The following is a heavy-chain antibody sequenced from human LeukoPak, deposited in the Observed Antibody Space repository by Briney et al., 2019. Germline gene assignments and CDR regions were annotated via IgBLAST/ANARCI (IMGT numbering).Heavy chain of an antibody. CDR1: GLTLRDAY. CDR2: IKSKAHGETT. D-gene: IGHD6-13*01. CDR3: TPGHYSNL. J-gene: IGHJ5*02. V-gene: IGHV3-15*01. Sequence: GGSLRLSCTASGLTLRDAYLRWVRQAPGKGLEWVGHIKSKAHGETTHIAAPVKCRFSISRDDSKNTVYLHMNGLRTEDTAMYFCTPGHYSNLWGQGTLVTVSS.